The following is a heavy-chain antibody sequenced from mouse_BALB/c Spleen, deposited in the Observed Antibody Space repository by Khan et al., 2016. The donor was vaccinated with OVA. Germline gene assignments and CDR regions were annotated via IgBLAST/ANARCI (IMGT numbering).Heavy chain of an antibody. V-gene: IGHV1-84*02. Sequence: QVQLQQSGPELVKPGASVKISCKASGYTFTDYYINWVKQKPGQGLEWIGWIYPGSGNTKYNEKFKGKATLTVDKSSSTAYMQLSSLTSEDTAVYFCATPDYYGSSYYFDYWGQGTTLTVSS. CDR1: GYTFTDYY. D-gene: IGHD1-1*01. CDR3: ATPDYYGSSYYFDY. J-gene: IGHJ2*01. CDR2: IYPGSGNT.